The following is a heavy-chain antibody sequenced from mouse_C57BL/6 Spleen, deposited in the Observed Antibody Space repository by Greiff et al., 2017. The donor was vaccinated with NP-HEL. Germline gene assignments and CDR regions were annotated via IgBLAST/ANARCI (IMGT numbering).Heavy chain of an antibody. V-gene: IGHV5-17*01. CDR1: GFTFSDYG. CDR3: SRDPIYYYGSSFDY. D-gene: IGHD1-1*01. Sequence: DVMLVESGGGLVKPGGSLKLSCAASGFTFSDYGMHWVRQAPEKGLELVAYISSGSSTLYYADTVKGRFTISRDNAKNTLFLQMTSLRSEDTSMYYCSRDPIYYYGSSFDYWGQGTTLTVSS. CDR2: ISSGSSTL. J-gene: IGHJ2*01.